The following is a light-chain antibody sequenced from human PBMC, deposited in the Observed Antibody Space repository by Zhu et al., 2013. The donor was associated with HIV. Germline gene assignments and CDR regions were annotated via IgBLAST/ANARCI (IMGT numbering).Light chain of an antibody. CDR3: QQYENWPRT. Sequence: EIVLTQSPGTLSLSPGERVTLSCRANQSVSSSYLAWYQQTPGQAPRLLIYGASSRATGIPDRFSGSGSGTEFTLTISSLQSEDFAVYYCQQYENWPRTFGQGTKLEIK. CDR2: GAS. CDR1: QSVSSSY. V-gene: IGKV3-20*01. J-gene: IGKJ2*01.